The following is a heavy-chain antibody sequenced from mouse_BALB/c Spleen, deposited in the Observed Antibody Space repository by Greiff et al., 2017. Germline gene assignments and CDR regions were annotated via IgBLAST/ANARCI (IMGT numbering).Heavy chain of an antibody. CDR1: GYTFSSYT. CDR2: ISNGGGST. Sequence: EVMLVESGGGLVQPGGSLKLSCAASGYTFSSYTMSWVRQTPEKRLEWVAYISNGGGSTYYPDTVKGRFTISRDNAKNTLYLQMSSLKSEDTAMYYCARGNYGNRGYFDVWGAGTTVTVSS. V-gene: IGHV5-12-2*01. CDR3: ARGNYGNRGYFDV. D-gene: IGHD2-1*01. J-gene: IGHJ1*01.